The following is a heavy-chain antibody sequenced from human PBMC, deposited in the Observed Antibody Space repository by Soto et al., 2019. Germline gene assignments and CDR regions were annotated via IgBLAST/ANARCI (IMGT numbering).Heavy chain of an antibody. CDR2: IYYSGST. CDR3: ARDRYYDSSGSSPRAFDI. Sequence: PSETLSLTCTVSGGSISSGDYYWSWIRQPPGKGLEWIGYIYYSGSTYYNPSLKSRVTISVDTSKNQFSLKLSSVTAADTAVYYCARDRYYDSSGSSPRAFDIWGQGTMVTGSS. V-gene: IGHV4-30-4*01. CDR1: GGSISSGDYY. J-gene: IGHJ3*02. D-gene: IGHD3-22*01.